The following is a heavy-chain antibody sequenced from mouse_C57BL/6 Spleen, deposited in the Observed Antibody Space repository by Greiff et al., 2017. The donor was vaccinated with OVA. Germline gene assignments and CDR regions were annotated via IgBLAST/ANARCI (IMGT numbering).Heavy chain of an antibody. Sequence: QVQLQQSGAELARPGASVKLSCKASGYTFTSYGISWVKQRTGQGLEWIGEIYPRSGNTYYNEKFKGKATLTADKSSSTAYMELRRLTSDDSAVYFCARSYNSNRGYAKGYWGQGTSVTVSS. CDR1: GYTFTSYG. V-gene: IGHV1-81*01. D-gene: IGHD2-5*01. J-gene: IGHJ4*01. CDR2: IYPRSGNT. CDR3: ARSYNSNRGYAKGY.